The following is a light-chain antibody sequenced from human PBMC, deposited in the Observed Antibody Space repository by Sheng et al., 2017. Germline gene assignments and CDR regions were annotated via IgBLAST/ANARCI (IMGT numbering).Light chain of an antibody. J-gene: IGKJ1*01. V-gene: IGKV1-39*01. CDR3: QQSYITLSWT. CDR1: QSISSW. Sequence: DIQMTQSPSTLSASEGDRVTLACRASQSISSWLAWYQQKPGKAPKLLIYAASILQSGVPSRFSGSGSGTDFTLTISSLQPEDFATYYCQQSYITLSWTFGQGTKVEIK. CDR2: AAS.